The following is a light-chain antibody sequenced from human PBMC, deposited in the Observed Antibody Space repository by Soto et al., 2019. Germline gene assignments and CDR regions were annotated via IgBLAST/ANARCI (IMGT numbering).Light chain of an antibody. J-gene: IGKJ2*01. CDR1: QGINIF. CDR2: AAS. CDR3: QQRNSYPRT. V-gene: IGKV1-9*01. Sequence: DIQLTQSPSFLSASVGDRVTITCRASQGINIFLAWFQQKPGKAPNLLISAASTLQSGVPSRFSGSGSETEFTLTITSLQPEDSATYYCQQRNSYPRTFGQGTEVEIK.